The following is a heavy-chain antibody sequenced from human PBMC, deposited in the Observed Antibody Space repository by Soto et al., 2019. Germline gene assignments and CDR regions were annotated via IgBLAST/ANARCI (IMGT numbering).Heavy chain of an antibody. CDR1: GYSFTSYG. CDR2: ISGHNGNT. CDR3: ARHRFNYYDDTVYYYFDY. V-gene: IGHV1-18*04. Sequence: GPVKVSCKASGYSFTSYGISWVRQAPGQGPEWMGWISGHNGNTNHPQSLQGRVTMTTDTSRNTAYMELRSLRSDDTAVYYCARHRFNYYDDTVYYYFDYWGQGTLVTVSS. D-gene: IGHD3-22*01. J-gene: IGHJ4*02.